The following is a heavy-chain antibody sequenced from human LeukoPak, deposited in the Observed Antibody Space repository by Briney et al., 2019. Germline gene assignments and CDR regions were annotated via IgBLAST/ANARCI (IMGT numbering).Heavy chain of an antibody. CDR2: IYSGGST. CDR1: GFTVSSNY. J-gene: IGHJ4*02. D-gene: IGHD3-16*02. Sequence: GGSLRLSCAASGFTVSSNYMSWVRQAPGKGLEWVSVIYSGGSTYYADSVKGRFTISRDNSKNTLYLQMNSLRAEDTAVYYCAREGTITFGGVIVPIDYWGQGTLVTVSS. CDR3: AREGTITFGGVIVPIDY. V-gene: IGHV3-66*01.